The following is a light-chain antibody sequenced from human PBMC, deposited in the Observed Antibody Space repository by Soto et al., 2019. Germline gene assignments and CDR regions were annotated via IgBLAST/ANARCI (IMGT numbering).Light chain of an antibody. CDR3: PQYHSYWTWT. CDR2: DAS. V-gene: IGKV1-5*01. Sequence: DIQMTQSPSTLSASVGDRVTITCRASQSISSCWAWYQQKPGKAPKLLIYDASSFESGVLSRFSGSGSGKEFTIPISSLQPADFAASYCPQYHSYWTWTFGPGTTVEIK. CDR1: QSISSC. J-gene: IGKJ1*01.